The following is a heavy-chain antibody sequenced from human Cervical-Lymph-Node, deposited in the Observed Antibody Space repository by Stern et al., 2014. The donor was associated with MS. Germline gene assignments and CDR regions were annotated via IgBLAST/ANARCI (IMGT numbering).Heavy chain of an antibody. D-gene: IGHD3-3*01. CDR3: ARQGTIFGVVVPYFDS. J-gene: IGHJ4*02. CDR1: GFTFSDHY. V-gene: IGHV3-72*01. Sequence: EVQLVESGGGLVQPGGSLRLSCAASGFTFSDHYMDWVRQAPGKGLEWVGRSSNKAHSYPTEYAASVKGRFTISRDDSKNSLYLQMSSLKTEDTAVYYCARQGTIFGVVVPYFDSWGQGTRVTVSS. CDR2: SSNKAHSYPT.